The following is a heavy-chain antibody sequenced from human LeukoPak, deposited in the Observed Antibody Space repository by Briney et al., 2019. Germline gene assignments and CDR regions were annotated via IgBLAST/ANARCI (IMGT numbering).Heavy chain of an antibody. J-gene: IGHJ4*02. CDR2: IKEDGSGK. Sequence: GGSLRLSCAASGFTFSRYWMTWARQAPGKGLEWVANIKEDGSGKYYVDSVKGRFTISRDNANNSLYLQMNSLRAEDTAVYYCARGVVVDYWGQGTLVTVSS. D-gene: IGHD2-15*01. V-gene: IGHV3-7*01. CDR3: ARGVVVDY. CDR1: GFTFSRYW.